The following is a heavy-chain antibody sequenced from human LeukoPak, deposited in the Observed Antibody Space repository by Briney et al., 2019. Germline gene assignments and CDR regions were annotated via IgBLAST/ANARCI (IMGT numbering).Heavy chain of an antibody. CDR3: ARDRMSGFSTLGYAYYYMDV. D-gene: IGHD3-3*01. CDR2: ISAHNGNT. CDR1: GYTFTTYG. Sequence: ASVKVSCKASGYTFTTYGMSWVRQAPGQGLEWMGWISAHNGNTNYAQKFQGRVTMTTDTSTSTAYMELRSLRSDDTAVYYCARDRMSGFSTLGYAYYYMDVWGKGTTLTVSS. V-gene: IGHV1-18*01. J-gene: IGHJ6*04.